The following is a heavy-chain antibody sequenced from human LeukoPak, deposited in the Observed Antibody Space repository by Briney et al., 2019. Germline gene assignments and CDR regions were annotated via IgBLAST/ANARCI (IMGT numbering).Heavy chain of an antibody. J-gene: IGHJ4*02. V-gene: IGHV4-4*02. D-gene: IGHD2-21*02. CDR2: IYYSGST. CDR1: GGSISSSNW. Sequence: SETLSLTCAVSGGSISSSNWWSWVRQPPGKGLEWIGEIYYSGSTNYNPSLKSRVTISVDKSKNQFSLKLSSVTAADTAVYYCARLHCGGDCYSPIWDYWGQGTLVTVSS. CDR3: ARLHCGGDCYSPIWDY.